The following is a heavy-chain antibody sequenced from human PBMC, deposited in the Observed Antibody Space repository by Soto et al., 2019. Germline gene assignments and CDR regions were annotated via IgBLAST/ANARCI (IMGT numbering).Heavy chain of an antibody. Sequence: SVKVSCKASGGTFSSYAISWVRQAPGQGLEWMGGIIPIFGTANYAQKFQGRVTITADESTSTAYMELSSLRSEDTAVYYCARGTDEYYYGSENNWFDPWGQGTLVTVSS. J-gene: IGHJ5*02. V-gene: IGHV1-69*13. CDR1: GGTFSSYA. D-gene: IGHD3-10*01. CDR2: IIPIFGTA. CDR3: ARGTDEYYYGSENNWFDP.